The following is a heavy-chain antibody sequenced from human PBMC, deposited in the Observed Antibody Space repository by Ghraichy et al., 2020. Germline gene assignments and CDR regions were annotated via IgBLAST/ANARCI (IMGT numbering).Heavy chain of an antibody. D-gene: IGHD2-15*01. CDR3: ARDQRADCMGGSCYYFDY. CDR1: GYTFTSYG. J-gene: IGHJ4*02. CDR2: ISTSNGAS. Sequence: ASVKVSCKASGYTFTSYGISWVRQAPGQGLEWVGWISTSNGASNCARKLLGRITMTTDTSTSTAYMELRSLRSDDTAIYYCARDQRADCMGGSCYYFDYWGQGTLVTVSS. V-gene: IGHV1-18*01.